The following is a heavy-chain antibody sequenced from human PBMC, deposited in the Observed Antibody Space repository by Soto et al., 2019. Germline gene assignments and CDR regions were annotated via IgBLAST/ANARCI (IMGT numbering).Heavy chain of an antibody. CDR2: IVVGSGNT. CDR3: AAVFPANSSGWPLDY. CDR1: GFTFTSSA. Sequence: SVKVSCKASGFTFTSSAVQWVRQARGQRLEWIGWIVVGSGNTNYAQKFQERVTITRDMSTSTAYMELSSLRSEDTAVYYCAAVFPANSSGWPLDYWGQGTLVTVSS. V-gene: IGHV1-58*01. D-gene: IGHD6-19*01. J-gene: IGHJ4*02.